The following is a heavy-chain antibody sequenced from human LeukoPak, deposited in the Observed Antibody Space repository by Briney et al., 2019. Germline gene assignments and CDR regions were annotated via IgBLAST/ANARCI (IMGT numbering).Heavy chain of an antibody. Sequence: PGGSLRLSCAASGFTFSSYAMSWVRQAPGKGLEWVSAISGSGGSTYYADSVKGRFTISRDNSKNTLYLQMNSLRAEDTAVYYCARDLSSDYGMDVWGQGTTVTVSS. J-gene: IGHJ6*02. D-gene: IGHD6-25*01. CDR3: ARDLSSDYGMDV. CDR2: ISGSGGST. CDR1: GFTFSSYA. V-gene: IGHV3-23*01.